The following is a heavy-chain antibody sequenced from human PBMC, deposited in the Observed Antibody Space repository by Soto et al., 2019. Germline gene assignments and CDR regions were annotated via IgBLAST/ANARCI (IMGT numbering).Heavy chain of an antibody. V-gene: IGHV4-31*03. J-gene: IGHJ6*02. Sequence: QVQLQESGPGLVKPSQTLSLTCTVSGGSISSGGYYWSWIRQHPGKGLEWIGYIYYSGSTYYNPSLKSRVTISVDTSKNQFSLKLSSVTAADTAVYYCARDRMAGALYGMDVWGQGTTVTVSS. D-gene: IGHD6-19*01. CDR1: GGSISSGGYY. CDR3: ARDRMAGALYGMDV. CDR2: IYYSGST.